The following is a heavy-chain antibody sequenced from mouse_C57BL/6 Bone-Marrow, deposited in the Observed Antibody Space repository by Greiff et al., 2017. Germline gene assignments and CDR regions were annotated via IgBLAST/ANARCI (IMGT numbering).Heavy chain of an antibody. Sequence: QVQLKESGAELVKPGASVKISCKASGYAFSSYWMNWVKQRPGKGLEWIGQIYPGDGDTNYNGKFKGKATLTADKSSSTAYMQLRSLTSEDSAVYVCASGRLRRRLAYWGQGTLVTVSA. J-gene: IGHJ3*01. D-gene: IGHD2-4*01. CDR3: ASGRLRRRLAY. CDR2: IYPGDGDT. V-gene: IGHV1-80*01. CDR1: GYAFSSYW.